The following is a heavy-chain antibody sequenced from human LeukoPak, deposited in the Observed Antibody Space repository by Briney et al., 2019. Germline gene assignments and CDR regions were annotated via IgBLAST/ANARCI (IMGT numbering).Heavy chain of an antibody. CDR2: ISGSGGST. CDR1: GFTFSSYA. D-gene: IGHD2-15*01. J-gene: IGHJ4*02. CDR3: ANQLEYCSGGSCFSYSFDY. Sequence: GGSLRLSCAASGFTFSSYAMTWVRQAPGKGLEWVSGISGSGGSTNYADSVKGRFTISRDTSKKTLDLQMYSLRAQDTAVYFCANQLEYCSGGSCFSYSFDYWGQGTLVTVSS. V-gene: IGHV3-23*01.